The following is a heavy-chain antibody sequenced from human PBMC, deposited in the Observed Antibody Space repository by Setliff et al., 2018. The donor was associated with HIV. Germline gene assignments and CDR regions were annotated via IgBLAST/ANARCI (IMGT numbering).Heavy chain of an antibody. CDR2: IHHTGYI. J-gene: IGHJ4*02. CDR1: GGSSNDYY. Sequence: ASETLSLTCAVYGGSSNDYYWNWIRQPPGKGLEWIGEIHHTGYINYHPSFKRRVTISLDTSRNQFSLKLRSVTAADTAVYYCARFEVTTVTTRDYWGQGTLVTVSS. V-gene: IGHV4-34*01. D-gene: IGHD4-17*01. CDR3: ARFEVTTVTTRDY.